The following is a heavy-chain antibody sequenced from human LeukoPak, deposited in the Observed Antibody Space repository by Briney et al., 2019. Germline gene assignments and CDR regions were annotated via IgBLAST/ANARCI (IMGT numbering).Heavy chain of an antibody. CDR3: TRQSGDY. Sequence: GGSLRLSCAASGFTFSSYGMSWVRQASGKGLEWVGRIKSKANSYATAYAATVKGRFTISRDDSKNTAYLRMNSLKTEDTAVYHCTRQSGDYWGQGTLVTVSS. CDR2: IKSKANSYAT. J-gene: IGHJ4*02. CDR1: GFTFSSYG. V-gene: IGHV3-73*01.